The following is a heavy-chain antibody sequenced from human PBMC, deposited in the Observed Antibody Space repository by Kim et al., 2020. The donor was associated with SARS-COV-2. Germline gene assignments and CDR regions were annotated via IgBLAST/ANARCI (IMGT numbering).Heavy chain of an antibody. J-gene: IGHJ4*02. V-gene: IGHV5-51*01. CDR3: ASGTSGSFFDF. D-gene: IGHD3-10*01. CDR1: GYSFTKSW. CDR2: IFPGDSDT. Sequence: GESLKFSCEASGYSFTKSWIGWVRQMPGKGLEWMAIIFPGDSDTRYSPSFQGQVTISADKSINTAYLQWSSLKASDTAIYYCASGTSGSFFDFWGQGTLVTVSS.